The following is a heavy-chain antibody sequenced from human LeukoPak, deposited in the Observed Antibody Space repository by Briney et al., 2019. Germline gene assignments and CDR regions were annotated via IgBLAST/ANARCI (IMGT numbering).Heavy chain of an antibody. V-gene: IGHV4-59*01. CDR2: IYYSGST. CDR1: GGSISSYY. J-gene: IGHJ4*02. CDR3: ARGGSYPFGY. Sequence: PSETLSLTCTVSGGSISSYYWSWIRQPPGKGLEWIGYIYYSGSTNYNPSLKSRVTISVDTSKDQFSLKLSSVTAADTAVYYCARGGSYPFGYWGQGTLVTVSS. D-gene: IGHD1-26*01.